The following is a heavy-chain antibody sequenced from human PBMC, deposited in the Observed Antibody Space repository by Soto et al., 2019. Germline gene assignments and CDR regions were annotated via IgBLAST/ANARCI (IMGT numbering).Heavy chain of an antibody. CDR2: ISSSSSTI. Sequence: PGGSLRLSCAASGFTFSSYSMNWVRQAPGKGLEWVSYISSSSSTIYYTDSVKGRFTISRDNAKNSLYLHMNNLRAEDTAVYYCARVYSYDDILTGYHNPPQFDYWGQGTLVTVSS. V-gene: IGHV3-48*01. J-gene: IGHJ4*02. CDR1: GFTFSSYS. D-gene: IGHD3-9*01. CDR3: ARVYSYDDILTGYHNPPQFDY.